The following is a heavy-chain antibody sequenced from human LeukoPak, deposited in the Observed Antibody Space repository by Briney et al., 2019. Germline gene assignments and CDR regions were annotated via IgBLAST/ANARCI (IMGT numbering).Heavy chain of an antibody. CDR3: ARDLGRGIAVEPFDY. CDR2: INPSGGST. J-gene: IGHJ4*02. Sequence: ASVKVSCKASGYTFTSYYMHWVRQAPGQGLEWMGIINPSGGSTSYAQKFQGRVTMTRDTSTSTVYMELSSLRSEDTAVYYCARDLGRGIAVEPFDYWGQGTLVSVSS. CDR1: GYTFTSYY. D-gene: IGHD6-19*01. V-gene: IGHV1-46*01.